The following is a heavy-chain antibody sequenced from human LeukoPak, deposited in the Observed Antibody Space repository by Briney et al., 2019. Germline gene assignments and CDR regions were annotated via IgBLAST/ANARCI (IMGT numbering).Heavy chain of an antibody. CDR1: GYRFTSYW. Sequence: GESLKISFKGSGYRFTSYWIGWVRQMPGKGLEWMAIIFPGNSDTRYSPSFQGQVTISSDNSINTAYLQWRDLKASDTAVYYCVRHNNYALDYWGQGTLVTVSS. J-gene: IGHJ4*02. CDR3: VRHNNYALDY. CDR2: IFPGNSDT. V-gene: IGHV5-51*01. D-gene: IGHD5-18*01.